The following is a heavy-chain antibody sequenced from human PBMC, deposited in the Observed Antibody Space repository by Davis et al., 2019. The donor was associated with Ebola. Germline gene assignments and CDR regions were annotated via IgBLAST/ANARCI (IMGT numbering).Heavy chain of an antibody. Sequence: GESLKISCKGSGYSFTSYWISWVRQMPGKGLEWMGRIDPSDSYTNYSPSFQGHVTISADKSISTAYLQWSSLKASDTAMYYCARHLSYSSSWYYYGMDVWGQGTTVTVSS. V-gene: IGHV5-10-1*01. CDR3: ARHLSYSSSWYYYGMDV. CDR2: IDPSDSYT. J-gene: IGHJ6*02. CDR1: GYSFTSYW. D-gene: IGHD6-13*01.